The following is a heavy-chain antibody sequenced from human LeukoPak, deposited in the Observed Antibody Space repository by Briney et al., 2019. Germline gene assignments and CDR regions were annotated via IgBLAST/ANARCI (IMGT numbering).Heavy chain of an antibody. D-gene: IGHD2-2*01. CDR3: TRPYCSSTSCHFDY. Sequence: GGSLRLSCTASGFTFGDYAMSWVRQAPGKGLEWVGFIRSKAYGGTTEYAASVKGRFTISRDDSKSIAYLQMNSLKTEDTAVYYCTRPYCSSTSCHFDYWGQGTLVTVSS. CDR2: IRSKAYGGTT. V-gene: IGHV3-49*04. J-gene: IGHJ4*02. CDR1: GFTFGDYA.